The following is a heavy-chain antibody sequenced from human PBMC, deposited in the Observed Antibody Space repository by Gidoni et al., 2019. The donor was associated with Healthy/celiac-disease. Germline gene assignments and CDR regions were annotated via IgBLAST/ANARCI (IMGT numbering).Heavy chain of an antibody. D-gene: IGHD4-17*01. Sequence: QLQLQESGSGLVKPSQTLSLTCAVSGGSISRGGYSWSWIRQPPGKGLEWIGYIYHSGSTYYNPSLKSRVTISVDRSKNQFSLKLSSVTAADTAVYYCARGHGGTYYYYGMDVWGQGTTVTVSS. V-gene: IGHV4-30-2*01. CDR2: IYHSGST. J-gene: IGHJ6*02. CDR3: ARGHGGTYYYYGMDV. CDR1: GGSISRGGYS.